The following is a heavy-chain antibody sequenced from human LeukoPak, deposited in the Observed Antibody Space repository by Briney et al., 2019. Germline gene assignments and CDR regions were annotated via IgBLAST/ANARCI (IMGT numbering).Heavy chain of an antibody. CDR3: GIPSRGGYYYYYGMDV. V-gene: IGHV1-69*15. CDR2: FIPNFSTS. CDR1: GGTFSSYA. J-gene: IGHJ6*04. D-gene: IGHD3-16*01. Sequence: SVTVSCKSSGGTFSSYAISWVRQAPGQGLEWVGRFIPNFSTSYYAQKFQGSVTNTADQSTRIAYMELSSLRYEDKAVFYCGIPSRGGYYYYYGMDVWGKGTTVTVSS.